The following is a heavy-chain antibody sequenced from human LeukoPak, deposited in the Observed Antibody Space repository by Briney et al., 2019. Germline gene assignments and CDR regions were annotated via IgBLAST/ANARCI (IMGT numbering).Heavy chain of an antibody. V-gene: IGHV3-74*01. Sequence: PGGSLRLSCGASVFTFSVSCMHWLRQAPGRGLVWVLYMNGDGINIRHADSVKGRFTMSRDKAKNTLHLQMNSLRNDDTAVYFCVRGTSYWYGVVYWGGGTLVTVSS. D-gene: IGHD2-2*01. CDR1: VFTFSVSC. CDR2: MNGDGINI. CDR3: VRGTSYWYGVVY. J-gene: IGHJ4*02.